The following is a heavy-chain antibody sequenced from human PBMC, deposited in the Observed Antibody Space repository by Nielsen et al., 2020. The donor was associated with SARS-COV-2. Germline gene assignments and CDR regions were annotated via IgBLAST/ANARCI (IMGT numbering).Heavy chain of an antibody. CDR3: ARDGGYSSSWYKKDYYFDY. V-gene: IGHV3-30*03. CDR2: ISYDGSNK. Sequence: GESLKISCAASGFTFSSYGMHWVRQAPGKGLEWVAVISYDGSNKYYADSVKGRFTISRDNSKNTLYLQMNSLRAEDTAVYYCARDGGYSSSWYKKDYYFDYWGQGTLVTVSS. CDR1: GFTFSSYG. J-gene: IGHJ4*02. D-gene: IGHD6-13*01.